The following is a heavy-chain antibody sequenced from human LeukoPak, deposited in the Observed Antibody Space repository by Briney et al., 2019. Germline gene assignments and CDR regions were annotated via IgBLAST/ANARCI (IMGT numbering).Heavy chain of an antibody. CDR1: GDSISTYH. J-gene: IGHJ4*02. CDR2: MQSTGNS. D-gene: IGHD5-18*01. CDR3: ARDKQHSYGRYFDH. Sequence: SETVSLTCSVSGDSISTYHWNWIRKSPGRGLEWIGYMQSTGNSKYNPSLRSRVTIFVDTSKSQVALILSSVTAVDTAVYYCARDKQHSYGRYFDHWGQGALVTVSS. V-gene: IGHV4-59*01.